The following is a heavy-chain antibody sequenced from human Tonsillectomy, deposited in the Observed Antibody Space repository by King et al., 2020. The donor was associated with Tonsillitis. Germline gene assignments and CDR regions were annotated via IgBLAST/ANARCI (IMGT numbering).Heavy chain of an antibody. CDR3: ARGAYCGGYCYVYFDY. CDR1: GYTFTGYY. D-gene: IGHD2-21*02. Sequence: RLVQSGAEVKKPGASVKVSCKASGYTFTGYYMHWVRQAPGQGLEWMGWINPNSGGTNYAQKFQGRVTMTRDTSISTAYMELSRLRSDDTAVYYCARGAYCGGYCYVYFDYWGQGTLVTVSS. V-gene: IGHV1-2*02. J-gene: IGHJ4*02. CDR2: INPNSGGT.